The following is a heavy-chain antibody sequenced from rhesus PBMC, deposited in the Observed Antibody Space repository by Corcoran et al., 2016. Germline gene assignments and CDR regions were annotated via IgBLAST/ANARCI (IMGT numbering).Heavy chain of an antibody. D-gene: IGHD6-31*01. J-gene: IGHJ4*01. Sequence: QVQLQESGPGVVKPSETLSLTCAVSGGSIIRSYWSWIRQSRGKGLEWIGGIYRSGGSNEYNPSLKSRVTMSIDKSKNQLSLKLIAVTAADTAIYYCARWYSSGYDYCDSWGQGVLVTVSS. CDR1: GGSIIRSYW. CDR2: IYRSGGSN. CDR3: ARWYSSGYDYCDS. V-gene: IGHV4-93*02.